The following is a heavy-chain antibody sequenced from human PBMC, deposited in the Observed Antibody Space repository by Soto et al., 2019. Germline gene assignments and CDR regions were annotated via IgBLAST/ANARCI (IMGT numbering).Heavy chain of an antibody. CDR2: IYYSGST. CDR3: ARHVTGSSSWNWFDP. V-gene: IGHV4-39*01. Sequence: PSETLSLTCTVSGGSIISSSYYWDWILQPPGKGLEWIGSIYYSGSTYYNPSLKSRVTISVDMSKNQFSLKLSSVTAADTAVYYCARHVTGSSSWNWFDPWGQGTLVTVSS. J-gene: IGHJ5*02. D-gene: IGHD6-13*01. CDR1: GGSIISSSYY.